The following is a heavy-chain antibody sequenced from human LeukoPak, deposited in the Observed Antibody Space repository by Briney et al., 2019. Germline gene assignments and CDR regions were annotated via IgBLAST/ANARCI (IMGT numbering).Heavy chain of an antibody. Sequence: ASVEVSCKASGGTFSSYAISWVRQAPGQGLEWMGGIIPIFGTANYAQKFQGRVTITADKSTSTAYMELSSLRSEDTAVYYCARSTAVAGSLDYWGQGTLVTVSS. CDR3: ARSTAVAGSLDY. V-gene: IGHV1-69*06. CDR1: GGTFSSYA. D-gene: IGHD6-19*01. CDR2: IIPIFGTA. J-gene: IGHJ4*02.